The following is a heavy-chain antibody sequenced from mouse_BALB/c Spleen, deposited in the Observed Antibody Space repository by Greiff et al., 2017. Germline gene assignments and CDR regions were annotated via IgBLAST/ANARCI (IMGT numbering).Heavy chain of an antibody. CDR3: ARQGPYDGYYHAMDY. Sequence: EVQVVESGGDLVKPGGSLKLSCAASGFTFSSYGMSWVRQTPDKRLEWVATISSGGSYTYYPDSVKGRFTISRDNAKNTLYLQMSSLKSEDTAMYYCARQGPYDGYYHAMDYWGQGTSVTVSS. CDR1: GFTFSSYG. D-gene: IGHD2-3*01. CDR2: ISSGGSYT. V-gene: IGHV5-6*01. J-gene: IGHJ4*01.